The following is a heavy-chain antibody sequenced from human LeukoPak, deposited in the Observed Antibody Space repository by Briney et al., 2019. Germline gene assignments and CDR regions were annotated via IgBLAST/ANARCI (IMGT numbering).Heavy chain of an antibody. J-gene: IGHJ4*02. V-gene: IGHV4-59*01. CDR1: GGSISSYY. D-gene: IGHD3-22*01. CDR2: IYYSGST. Sequence: ASETLSLTCTVSGGSISSYYWSWIRQPPGKGLEWIGYIYYSGSTNYNPSLKSRVTISVDTSKSQFSLKLSSVTAADTAVYYCASYRDSRGSYDYWGQGTLVTVSS. CDR3: ASYRDSRGSYDY.